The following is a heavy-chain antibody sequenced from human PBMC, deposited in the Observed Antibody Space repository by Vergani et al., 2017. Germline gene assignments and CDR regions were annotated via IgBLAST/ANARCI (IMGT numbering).Heavy chain of an antibody. D-gene: IGHD5-12*01. Sequence: EVQLLESGGGLVQPGGSLRLSCEASGFSFPGYAMSWVRQAPGKGLEWVSSVSGSGATPYYADSVKGRFIISRDNSKNTLHLQMNSLRADYTAVYYCTKGSRGYTGYFFDYWGQGTLATVSS. J-gene: IGHJ4*02. V-gene: IGHV3-23*01. CDR1: GFSFPGYA. CDR2: VSGSGATP. CDR3: TKGSRGYTGYFFDY.